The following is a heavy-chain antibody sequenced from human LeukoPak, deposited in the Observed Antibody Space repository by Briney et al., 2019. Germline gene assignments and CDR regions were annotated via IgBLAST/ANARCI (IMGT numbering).Heavy chain of an antibody. D-gene: IGHD1-26*01. CDR1: GGTFSSYA. Sequence: GASVTVSCKASGGTFSSYAISWVRQAPGQGLEWMGGIIPIFGTANYAQKFQGRVTITADESTSTAYMELSSLRSEDTAVYYCTSSLVGATRDYYFDYWGQGTLVTVSS. V-gene: IGHV1-69*13. CDR3: TSSLVGATRDYYFDY. J-gene: IGHJ4*02. CDR2: IIPIFGTA.